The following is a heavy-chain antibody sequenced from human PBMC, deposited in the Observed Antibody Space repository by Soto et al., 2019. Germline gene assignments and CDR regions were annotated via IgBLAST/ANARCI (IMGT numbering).Heavy chain of an antibody. V-gene: IGHV3-33*01. D-gene: IGHD3-22*01. CDR1: GFTFSSYG. J-gene: IGHJ3*02. CDR3: ARGSYYYDSSGYRFLAFDI. CDR2: IWYDGSNK. Sequence: GGALRLSCAASGFTFSSYGMHWVRQAPGKGLEWVAVIWYDGSNKYYADSVKGRFTISRDNSKNTLYLQMNSLRAEDTAVYYCARGSYYYDSSGYRFLAFDIWGQGTMVTVSS.